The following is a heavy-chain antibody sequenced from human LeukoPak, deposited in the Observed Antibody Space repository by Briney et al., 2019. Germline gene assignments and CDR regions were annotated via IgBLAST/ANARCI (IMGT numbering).Heavy chain of an antibody. CDR2: IYPGDSDT. V-gene: IGHV5-51*01. CDR1: GYSFTSYR. CDR3: ARRPSGCYDSSGYSGGDGAFDI. J-gene: IGHJ3*02. Sequence: PGESLKISCKGSGYSFTSYRIGWVRQMPGKGLEWMGIIYPGDSDTRYSPSFQGQVTISADKSISTAYLQWSSLKASDTAMYYCARRPSGCYDSSGYSGGDGAFDIWGQGTMVTVSS. D-gene: IGHD3-22*01.